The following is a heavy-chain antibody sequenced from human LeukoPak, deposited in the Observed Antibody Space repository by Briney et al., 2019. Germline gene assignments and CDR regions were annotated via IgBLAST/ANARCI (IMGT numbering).Heavy chain of an antibody. CDR1: GFTFTPYA. CDR2: LSGSGAST. J-gene: IGHJ4*02. D-gene: IGHD1-14*01. Sequence: GGSLRLSCAASGFTFTPYAMSWVRQAPGKGLQWVSALSGSGASTYYADSVKGRFTISRDNSKNTVYLQMNSLRAEDTGVYYCAKNHYNTDSYSDYWGQGTLVTVSS. V-gene: IGHV3-23*01. CDR3: AKNHYNTDSYSDY.